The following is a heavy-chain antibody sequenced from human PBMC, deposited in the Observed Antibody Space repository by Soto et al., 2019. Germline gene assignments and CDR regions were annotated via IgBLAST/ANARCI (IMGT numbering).Heavy chain of an antibody. Sequence: SETLSLTCAVSDYSISSGYYWGWIRQPPGKGLEWIGSIYHSGSTYYNPSLKSRVTISVDTSKNQFSLKLSSVTAADTAVYYCARVGSGSSTSRNSFYYYYGMDVWGQGTTVTVSS. CDR3: ARVGSGSSTSRNSFYYYYGMDV. V-gene: IGHV4-38-2*01. J-gene: IGHJ6*02. CDR1: DYSISSGYY. D-gene: IGHD2-2*01. CDR2: IYHSGST.